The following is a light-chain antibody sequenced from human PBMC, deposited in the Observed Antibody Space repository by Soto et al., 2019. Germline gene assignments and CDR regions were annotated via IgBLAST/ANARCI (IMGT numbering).Light chain of an antibody. Sequence: SSELTQPPSVSVSSGQTASIPCSGDKLGDKYACWYQQKPGQSPVLVIYHDTKRPSGIPERFSGSNSGNTATLTISGTQAMDEADYYCQAWDSSTAVFGGGPKLTVL. CDR2: HDT. CDR3: QAWDSSTAV. CDR1: KLGDKY. V-gene: IGLV3-1*01. J-gene: IGLJ2*01.